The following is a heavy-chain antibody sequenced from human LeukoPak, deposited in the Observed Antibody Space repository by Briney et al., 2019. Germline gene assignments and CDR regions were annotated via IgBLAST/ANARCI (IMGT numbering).Heavy chain of an antibody. D-gene: IGHD3-10*01. V-gene: IGHV4-61*02. J-gene: IGHJ6*03. CDR3: ARGQMVRGQGGYYYMDV. Sequence: KPSETLSLTCTVSGGSINIISYYWGWIRQPPGKGLEWIGRIFTSGSTSYNPSLKSRVTMSVDTSKNQFSLKLSSVTAADTAVYYCARGQMVRGQGGYYYMDVWGKGTTVTISS. CDR2: IFTSGST. CDR1: GGSINIISYY.